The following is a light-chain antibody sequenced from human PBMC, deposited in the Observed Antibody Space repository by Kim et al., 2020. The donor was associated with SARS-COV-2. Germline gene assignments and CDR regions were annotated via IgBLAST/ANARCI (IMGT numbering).Light chain of an antibody. J-gene: IGKJ2*01. CDR3: HQYNDWPPGDT. Sequence: SPRETASLSGRASQTVSNNLAWYQFKPGQPPRLLIYGASTRATGVPDRFSGAGSGTDFTLTVSSLQSEDFAIYYCHQYNDWPPGDTFGQGTKLEI. V-gene: IGKV3-15*01. CDR1: QTVSNN. CDR2: GAS.